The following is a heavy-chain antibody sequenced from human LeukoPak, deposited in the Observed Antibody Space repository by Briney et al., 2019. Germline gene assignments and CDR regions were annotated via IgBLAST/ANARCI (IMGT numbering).Heavy chain of an antibody. V-gene: IGHV4-39*07. D-gene: IGHD6-6*01. CDR1: GASMSNYY. CDR2: IYYSGST. J-gene: IGHJ4*02. CDR3: ARGTYSISLF. Sequence: SETLSLTCNVSGASMSNYYWGWIRQPPGKGLEWIGSIYYSGSTYYNPSLNSRVTISVDTSKNQFSLKLSSVTAADTAVYYCARGTYSISLFWGQGTLVTVSS.